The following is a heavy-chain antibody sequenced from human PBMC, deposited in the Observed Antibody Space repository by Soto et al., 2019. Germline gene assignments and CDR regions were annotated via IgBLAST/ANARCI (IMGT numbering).Heavy chain of an antibody. J-gene: IGHJ3*02. CDR3: ARDKQAVRGVISDFDI. CDR1: GGSISSSNG. D-gene: IGHD3-10*01. V-gene: IGHV4-4*02. Sequence: KPSETLSLTCAVPGGSISSSNGWSWVRQPPGKGLEWLGEIYHSGSTNYNPSLKSRVTISLDKSKNSCSRKMSPVTAADTAVYYCARDKQAVRGVISDFDIWGQGTMVTVSS. CDR2: IYHSGST.